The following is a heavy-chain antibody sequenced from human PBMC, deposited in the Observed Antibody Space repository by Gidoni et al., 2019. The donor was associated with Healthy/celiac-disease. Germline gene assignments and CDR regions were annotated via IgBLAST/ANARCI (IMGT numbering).Heavy chain of an antibody. V-gene: IGHV3-43D*03. CDR2: ISWDGGST. Sequence: EVQLLESGGVVVQPGGSLRLSCAASGFTFAAYAMHWVRQAPGKGLEWVSLISWDGGSTYYADSVKGRFTISRDNSKNSLYLQMNSLRAEDTALYYCAKDDGYGGHGYSSGWYYYYGMDVWGQGTTVTVSS. CDR1: GFTFAAYA. D-gene: IGHD6-19*01. J-gene: IGHJ6*02. CDR3: AKDDGYGGHGYSSGWYYYYGMDV.